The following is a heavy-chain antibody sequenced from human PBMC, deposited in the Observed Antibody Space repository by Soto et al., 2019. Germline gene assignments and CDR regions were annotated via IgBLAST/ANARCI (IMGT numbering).Heavy chain of an antibody. V-gene: IGHV3-23*01. Sequence: EVQRLESGGGLVQPGGSLRLSCAASGCTFSSYAMGWVRQAPGKGLEWVSAISSSGDYTYYADSVTGRFTRSRDNSKITLYLQMNSLRAEDTAVYYCAKDHGSGSYFDYWGQGTLVTVSS. CDR1: GCTFSSYA. CDR3: AKDHGSGSYFDY. J-gene: IGHJ4*02. D-gene: IGHD6-19*01. CDR2: ISSSGDYT.